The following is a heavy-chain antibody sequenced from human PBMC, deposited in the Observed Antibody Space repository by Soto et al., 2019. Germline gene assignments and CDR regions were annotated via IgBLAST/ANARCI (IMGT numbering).Heavy chain of an antibody. CDR2: IIPLLSTS. CDR3: ARDSPIGSTFSGYDAIDY. CDR1: GGPFSNDI. V-gene: IGHV1-69*08. D-gene: IGHD5-12*01. J-gene: IGHJ4*02. Sequence: QVQLEQSGAEVKKPGSSVKVSCKASGGPFSNDIITWVRQAPGQGLEWMGRIIPLLSTSTYAQKFQGRLTITADRSTATAYMELNSLRSEDTAVYYCARDSPIGSTFSGYDAIDYWGQGTRITVSS.